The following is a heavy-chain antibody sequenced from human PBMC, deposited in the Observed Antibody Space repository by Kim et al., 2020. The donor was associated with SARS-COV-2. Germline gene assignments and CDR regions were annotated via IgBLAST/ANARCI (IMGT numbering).Heavy chain of an antibody. CDR2: IYYSGST. J-gene: IGHJ2*01. V-gene: IGHV4-59*01. CDR3: ARDHREWLQYTAYWYFDL. CDR1: GGSISSYY. D-gene: IGHD3-3*01. Sequence: SETLSLTCTVSGGSISSYYWSWIRQPPGKGLEWIGYIYYSGSTNYNPSLKSRVTISVDTSKNQFSLKLSSVTAADTAVYYCARDHREWLQYTAYWYFDLWGRGTLVTVSS.